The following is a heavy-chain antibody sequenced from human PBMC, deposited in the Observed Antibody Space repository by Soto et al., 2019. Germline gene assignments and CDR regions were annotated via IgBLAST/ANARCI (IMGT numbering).Heavy chain of an antibody. V-gene: IGHV3-23*01. Sequence: PGGRLRRYGAAAGITCPRNAMNWVRQAPGKGLEWVSTISGRSGSTSYADSVNGFFLMIRRTPRSTLFPYTTRFRSDTAVYYCATHVGADSSGWESNWFDPWGQGTLVTVSS. CDR3: THVGADSSGWESNWFDP. CDR2: ISGRSGST. J-gene: IGHJ5*02. CDR1: GITCPRNA. D-gene: IGHD6-19*01.